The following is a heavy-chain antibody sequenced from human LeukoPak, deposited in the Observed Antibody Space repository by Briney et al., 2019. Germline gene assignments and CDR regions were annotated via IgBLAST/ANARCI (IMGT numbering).Heavy chain of an antibody. CDR1: GYTFTSCY. CDR2: INPSGGST. CDR3: ARVPPDFVCSSTSCYGSLPDY. J-gene: IGHJ4*02. V-gene: IGHV1-46*01. Sequence: ASVKVSCKASGYTFTSCYMHWVRQAPGQGLEWMGIINPSGGSTSYAQKFQGRVTMTRDTSTSTVYMELSSLRSEDTAVYYCARVPPDFVCSSTSCYGSLPDYWGQGTLVTVSS. D-gene: IGHD2-2*01.